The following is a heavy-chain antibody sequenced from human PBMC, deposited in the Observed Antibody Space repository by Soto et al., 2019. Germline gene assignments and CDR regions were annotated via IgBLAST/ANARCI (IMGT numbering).Heavy chain of an antibody. V-gene: IGHV4-34*01. Sequence: QVQLQQWGAGLLKPSETLSLTCAVYGGSFSGYYWSWIRQPPGKGLEWIGEINHSGSPNYNPSLNGRVTISVDNSKNQFPLKLCSGSAADTAGYYCARGSYSGYAPYYDYYGMDVWGQGTTVTVSS. CDR3: ARGSYSGYAPYYDYYGMDV. CDR2: INHSGSP. J-gene: IGHJ6*02. D-gene: IGHD5-12*01. CDR1: GGSFSGYY.